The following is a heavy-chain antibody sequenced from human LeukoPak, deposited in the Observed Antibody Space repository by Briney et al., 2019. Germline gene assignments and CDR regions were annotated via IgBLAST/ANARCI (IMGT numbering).Heavy chain of an antibody. J-gene: IGHJ4*02. CDR2: INPNSGGA. Sequence: ASVKVSCKASGYTFTGFYMHWVRQAPGQGLEWMGWINPNSGGADYAQKFQGRVTITRDTSINTAYMELSSLRSDDTAVYYCAREEVSVISDTCCSGLGYWGQGTLVTVSS. CDR1: GYTFTGFY. CDR3: AREEVSVISDTCCSGLGY. D-gene: IGHD3-10*01. V-gene: IGHV1-2*02.